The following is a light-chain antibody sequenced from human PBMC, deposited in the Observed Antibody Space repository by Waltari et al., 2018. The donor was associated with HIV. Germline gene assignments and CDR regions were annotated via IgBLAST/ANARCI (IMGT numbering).Light chain of an antibody. CDR1: QSVSNS. Sequence: ELVITQSPATLSVSPGGRATLSCRASQSVSNSLVWYQQRPGQAPRLLIYGASTRATGIPGRFSGSGSGTEFTLTINSLQSEDFAVYYCQQYNSWPRTFGQGTKVEVK. J-gene: IGKJ1*01. CDR3: QQYNSWPRT. V-gene: IGKV3-15*01. CDR2: GAS.